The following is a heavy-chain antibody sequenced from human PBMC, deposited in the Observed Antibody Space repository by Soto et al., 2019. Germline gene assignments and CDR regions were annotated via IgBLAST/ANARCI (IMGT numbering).Heavy chain of an antibody. CDR2: IHSDGST. CDR1: GFTVSDS. J-gene: IGHJ4*02. CDR3: ARDASGPFDY. D-gene: IGHD6-19*01. V-gene: IGHV3-53*01. Sequence: PXGALRLSCSVAGFTVSDSMSWVRQAPGKVLECVSFIHSDGSTHYTDSVRGRFTISRDNSKNTLYLQMDRLRVNDTAVYFCARDASGPFDYWGQGTLVTVSS.